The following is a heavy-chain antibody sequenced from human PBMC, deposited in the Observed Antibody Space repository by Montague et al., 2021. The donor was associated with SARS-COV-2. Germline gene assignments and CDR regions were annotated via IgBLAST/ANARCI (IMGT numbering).Heavy chain of an antibody. CDR3: ARVPMNYDFWSGFYDAFDI. CDR1: GGSISSYY. Sequence: SETLSLTCTVSGGSISSYYWSWIRQPPGKGLEWIGYIYYSGSTNYNPSLKSRVTISVDTSKNQFSLKLSSVTAADAAVYYCARVPMNYDFWSGFYDAFDIWGQGTMVTVSS. J-gene: IGHJ3*02. D-gene: IGHD3-3*01. CDR2: IYYSGST. V-gene: IGHV4-59*01.